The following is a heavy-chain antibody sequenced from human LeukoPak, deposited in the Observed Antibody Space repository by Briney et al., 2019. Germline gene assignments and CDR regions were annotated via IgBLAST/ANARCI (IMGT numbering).Heavy chain of an antibody. Sequence: SGGSLRLSCAASGFTFSTYAIHWVRQAPGKGLEWVSVIYSGGSTYYADSVKGRFTISRDNSKNTLYLQMNSLRAEDTAVYYCARDLDSSSDYWGQGTLVTVSS. CDR3: ARDLDSSSDY. D-gene: IGHD6-13*01. CDR1: GFTFSTYA. J-gene: IGHJ4*02. CDR2: IYSGGST. V-gene: IGHV3-53*01.